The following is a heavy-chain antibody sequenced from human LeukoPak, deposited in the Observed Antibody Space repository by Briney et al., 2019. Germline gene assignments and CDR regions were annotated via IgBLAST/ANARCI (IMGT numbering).Heavy chain of an antibody. V-gene: IGHV1-18*01. Sequence: ASVKVSYKASGYTFTIYGISWVGQAPGQGLERMGWISAYNGNTNYAQNLQGRGTMTTDTSTSTAYMELRSLRSDDTAVYYCARGGNFVPFDYWGQGTLVTVSS. CDR1: GYTFTIYG. CDR3: ARGGNFVPFDY. J-gene: IGHJ4*02. D-gene: IGHD1-26*01. CDR2: ISAYNGNT.